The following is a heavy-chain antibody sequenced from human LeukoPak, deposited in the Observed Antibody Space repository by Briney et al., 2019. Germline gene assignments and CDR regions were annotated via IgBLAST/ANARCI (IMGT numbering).Heavy chain of an antibody. CDR3: ATDHRENNYAYYFDY. D-gene: IGHD1/OR15-1a*01. CDR1: RGTFSNYT. Sequence: SVRVSCKASRGTFSNYTISWVRQAPGQGLEWMGGIIPLFGTPTYAQKFQGRVTITADKSTSTAYMDLSSLRSDDTAVYYCATDHRENNYAYYFDYWGQGTLVTVSS. V-gene: IGHV1-69*06. CDR2: IIPLFGTP. J-gene: IGHJ4*02.